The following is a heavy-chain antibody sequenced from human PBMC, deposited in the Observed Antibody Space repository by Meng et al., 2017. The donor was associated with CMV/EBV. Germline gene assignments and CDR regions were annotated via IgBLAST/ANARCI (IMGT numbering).Heavy chain of an antibody. CDR1: GYTFTTYD. J-gene: IGHJ6*02. Sequence: ASCKASGYTFTTYDINWVRQATGQGLEWMGWMNPNSGNTGYAQKFQGRVTMTRVTSISTAYMELSSLTSDDTAVYYCERTRIEVEPDGTKIKYYNYGMDVWGQGTTVTVSS. CDR3: ERTRIEVEPDGTKIKYYNYGMDV. CDR2: MNPNSGNT. D-gene: IGHD2-15*01. V-gene: IGHV1-8*01.